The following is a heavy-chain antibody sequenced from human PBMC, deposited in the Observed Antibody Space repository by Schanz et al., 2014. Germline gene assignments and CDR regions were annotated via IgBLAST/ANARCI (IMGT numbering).Heavy chain of an antibody. CDR3: AKIWKAHHLTGRPGWSDGMDV. CDR2: IASGGSHT. Sequence: EVQLLESGGALEQPGGSLRLSCAASGITFSDYAMSWVRQAPGKGLECVSTIASGGSHTFYADSVTGRFTISGDNSKNTLFLQMNSLRVEDTAIYYCAKIWKAHHLTGRPGWSDGMDVWGQGTTV. CDR1: GITFSDYA. J-gene: IGHJ6*02. V-gene: IGHV3-23*01. D-gene: IGHD3-3*01.